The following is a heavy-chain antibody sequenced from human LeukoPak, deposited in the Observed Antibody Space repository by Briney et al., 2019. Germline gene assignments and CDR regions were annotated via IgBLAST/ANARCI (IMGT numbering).Heavy chain of an antibody. Sequence: ASVKVSCKASGYTFTGYYMHWVRQAPGQGLEWMGWINPNSGGTNYAQKFQGRVTMTRDTSISTAYMELSRLRSDDTAVYYCAGHVDTAMAFDYWGQGTLVTVSS. CDR2: INPNSGGT. D-gene: IGHD5-18*01. V-gene: IGHV1-2*02. CDR1: GYTFTGYY. CDR3: AGHVDTAMAFDY. J-gene: IGHJ4*02.